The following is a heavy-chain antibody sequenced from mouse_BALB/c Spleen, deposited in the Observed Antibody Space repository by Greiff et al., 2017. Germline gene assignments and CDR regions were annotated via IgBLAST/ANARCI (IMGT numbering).Heavy chain of an antibody. CDR3: ARENGYYRYFDV. V-gene: IGHV5-9-4*01. Sequence: EVQLVESGGGLVKPGGSLKLSCAASGFTFSSYAMSWVRQSPEKRLEWVAEISSGGSYTYYPDTVTGRFTISRDNAKNTLYLEMSSLRSEDTAMYYCARENGYYRYFDVWGAGTTVTVSS. CDR1: GFTFSSYA. J-gene: IGHJ1*01. CDR2: ISSGGSYT. D-gene: IGHD2-2*01.